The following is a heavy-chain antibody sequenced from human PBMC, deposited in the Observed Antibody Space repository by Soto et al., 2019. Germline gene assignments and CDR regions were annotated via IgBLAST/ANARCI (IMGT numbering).Heavy chain of an antibody. D-gene: IGHD4-17*01. CDR1: GFSLSTSGVG. CDR2: IYWDDDK. CDR3: AHRQRTVYFDY. V-gene: IGHV2-5*02. Sequence: QITLKESGPTLVKPTQTLTLTCTFSGFSLSTSGVGVGWIRQPPGKALEWLALIYWDDDKRYSPSLKSRLTINEDTSKNQVVLTMTNMDPVDTATYYCAHRQRTVYFDYWGQGTLAPSPQ. J-gene: IGHJ4*02.